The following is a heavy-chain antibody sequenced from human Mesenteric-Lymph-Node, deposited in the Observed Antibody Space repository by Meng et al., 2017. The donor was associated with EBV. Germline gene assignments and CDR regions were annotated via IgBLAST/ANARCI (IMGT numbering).Heavy chain of an antibody. D-gene: IGHD1-14*01. CDR1: GFTVSDSY. CDR2: IYTGGIT. J-gene: IGHJ4*02. CDR3: ARDRTSARTYYFDD. Sequence: AQLVDSGESLMQPGGSLRLSCASSGFTVSDSYMSWVRQRPGKGLEWLSVIYTGGITYYADSVKGRFTISRDDSTNIVYLEMNTLRAEDTALYYCARDRTSARTYYFDDWGQGTLVTVSS. V-gene: IGHV3-53*01.